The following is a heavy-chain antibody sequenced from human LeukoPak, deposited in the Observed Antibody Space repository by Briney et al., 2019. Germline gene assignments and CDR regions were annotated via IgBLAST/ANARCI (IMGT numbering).Heavy chain of an antibody. CDR2: ISGSSRST. Sequence: PGGSLRLSCAASGFTFHNNGMSWVRQAPGKGLEWVSAISGSSRSTYHAESVKGRFTISRDNSKNTLYLQMNSLRAEDTAVYYCARTRPLNYYDSSGYFDYWGQGTLVTVSS. D-gene: IGHD3-22*01. J-gene: IGHJ4*02. CDR1: GFTFHNNG. CDR3: ARTRPLNYYDSSGYFDY. V-gene: IGHV3-23*01.